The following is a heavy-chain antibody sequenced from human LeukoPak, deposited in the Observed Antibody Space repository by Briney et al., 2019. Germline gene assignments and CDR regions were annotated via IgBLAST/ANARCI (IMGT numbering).Heavy chain of an antibody. CDR2: IYYRGRT. V-gene: IGHV4-39*01. D-gene: IGHD3-22*01. J-gene: IGHJ4*02. CDR1: NASIITSSYY. Sequence: PSETLSLTCTVSNASIITSSYYWGWIRQPPGKGLEWIGSIYYRGRTYYSPSLKTRVTISADTSNNQFSLNLSSVTASDTAVYYCARQKILDDNYDSSGYYVDQWGQGSLVTVSS. CDR3: ARQKILDDNYDSSGYYVDQ.